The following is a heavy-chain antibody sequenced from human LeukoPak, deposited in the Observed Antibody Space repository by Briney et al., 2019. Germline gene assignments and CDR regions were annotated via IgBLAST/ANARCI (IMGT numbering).Heavy chain of an antibody. D-gene: IGHD3-22*01. CDR2: INHSGST. CDR3: ARGADYYDSSGYLYFDY. J-gene: IGHJ4*02. Sequence: PSETLSLTCAVYGESFSGYYWSWIRQPPGKGLEWIGEINHSGSTNYNPSLKSRVTISVDTSKNQFSLKLSSVTAADTAVYYCARGADYYDSSGYLYFDYWGQGTLVTVSS. CDR1: GESFSGYY. V-gene: IGHV4-34*01.